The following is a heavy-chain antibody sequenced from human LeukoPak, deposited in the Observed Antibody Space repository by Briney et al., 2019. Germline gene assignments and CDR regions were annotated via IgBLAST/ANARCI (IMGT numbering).Heavy chain of an antibody. CDR3: AELGITMIGGV. D-gene: IGHD3-10*02. CDR1: GLTFSTYS. CDR2: ISSSSSYI. Sequence: GGSLRLSCAASGLTFSTYSMNWVRQAPGKGLEWVSSISSSSSYIYYADSVKGRFTISRDNAKNSLYLQMNGLRAEDTAVYYCAELGITMIGGVWGKGTTVTISS. J-gene: IGHJ6*04. V-gene: IGHV3-21*01.